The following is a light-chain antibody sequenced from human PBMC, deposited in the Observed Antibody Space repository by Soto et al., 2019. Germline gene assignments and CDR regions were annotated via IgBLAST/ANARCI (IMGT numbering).Light chain of an antibody. Sequence: DIQMTQSPSTRSASVGDRVTMTFRSSQSISNSLAWYQQQPGKAPKLLIYRASALQSGVPSRFSGSGSGTEFTLTIDSLQPEDFATFYCQQYSTYPLTFGGGTKVDIK. CDR1: QSISNS. J-gene: IGKJ4*01. CDR2: RAS. CDR3: QQYSTYPLT. V-gene: IGKV1-5*03.